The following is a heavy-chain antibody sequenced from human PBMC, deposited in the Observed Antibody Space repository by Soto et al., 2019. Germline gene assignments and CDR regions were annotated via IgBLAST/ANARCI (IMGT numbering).Heavy chain of an antibody. CDR1: GGSFSGYY. V-gene: IGHV4-34*01. CDR3: ASFVDTAMVTPRNWFDP. Sequence: SETLSLSCAVYGGSFSGYYWSGIRQHPGKGLEWIGEINHSGSTNYNPSLKSRVTISVDTSKNQFSLKLSSVTAADTAVYYCASFVDTAMVTPRNWFDPWGQGTLVTVSS. J-gene: IGHJ5*02. CDR2: INHSGST. D-gene: IGHD5-18*01.